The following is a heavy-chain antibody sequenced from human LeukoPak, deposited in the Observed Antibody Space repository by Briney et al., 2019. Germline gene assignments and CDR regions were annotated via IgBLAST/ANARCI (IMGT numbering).Heavy chain of an antibody. D-gene: IGHD2-15*01. CDR3: AKDEAATLDY. CDR2: IRYDGSNK. Sequence: GGSLRPSCAASGFTFSSYGMHWVRQAPGKGLEWVAFIRYDGSNKYYADSVKGRFTISRDNSKNTLYLQMNSLRAEDTAVYYCAKDEAATLDYWGQGTLVTVSS. V-gene: IGHV3-30*02. J-gene: IGHJ4*02. CDR1: GFTFSSYG.